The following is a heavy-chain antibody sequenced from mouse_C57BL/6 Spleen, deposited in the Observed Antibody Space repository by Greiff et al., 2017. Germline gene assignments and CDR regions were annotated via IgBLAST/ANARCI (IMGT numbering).Heavy chain of an antibody. D-gene: IGHD1-1*01. CDR1: GFTFSDYG. CDR3: ARNGRYYAMDY. J-gene: IGHJ4*01. Sequence: VQLKESGGGLVKPGGSLKLSCAASGFTFSDYGMHWVRQAPEKGLEWVAYISSGSSTIYYADTVKGRFTISRDNAKNTLFLQMTSLRSEDTAMYYCARNGRYYAMDYWGQGTSVTVSS. CDR2: ISSGSSTI. V-gene: IGHV5-17*01.